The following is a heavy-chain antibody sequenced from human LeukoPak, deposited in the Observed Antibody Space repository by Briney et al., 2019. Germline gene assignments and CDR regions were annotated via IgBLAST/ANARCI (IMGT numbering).Heavy chain of an antibody. J-gene: IGHJ4*02. V-gene: IGHV4-59*01. CDR3: ARGGDYGDLRYFDY. CDR1: GGSISTYY. D-gene: IGHD4-17*01. CDR2: IYYSGNT. Sequence: SETLSLSCSVSGGSISTYYWSWIRQPPGKGLEWLGYIYYSGNTNYNPSLKSRVIISVDTSKNQFSLKLSSVTAADTAVYYCARGGDYGDLRYFDYWGQGTLVTVSS.